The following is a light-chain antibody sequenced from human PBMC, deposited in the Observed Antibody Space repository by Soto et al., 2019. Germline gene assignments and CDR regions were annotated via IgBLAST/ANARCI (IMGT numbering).Light chain of an antibody. CDR1: SSDVGSYNL. Sequence: QSVLTQPASVSGSPGQSITISCTGTSSDVGSYNLVSWYQQHPGKAPKLMIYEGSKRPSGVSNRFSGSKSGNTASLTISGLQAEDEADYYCCSYAGSSTFYVLGPGTKVTVL. CDR3: CSYAGSSTFYV. V-gene: IGLV2-23*01. CDR2: EGS. J-gene: IGLJ1*01.